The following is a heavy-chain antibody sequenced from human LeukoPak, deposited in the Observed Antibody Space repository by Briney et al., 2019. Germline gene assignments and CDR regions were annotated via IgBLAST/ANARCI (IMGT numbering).Heavy chain of an antibody. CDR3: ARGGGNGIV. D-gene: IGHD2-15*01. CDR2: INTNTRNP. J-gene: IGHJ6*02. CDR1: GYTFTRDA. Sequence: ASVKVSCKASGYTFTRDAMNWVRQAPGQGFEWMGWINTNTRNPTYAQGFTGQLVFSLDTSVSTAYLQINSLKAEDTAVYYCARGGGNGIVWGQGTTVTVSS. V-gene: IGHV7-4-1*02.